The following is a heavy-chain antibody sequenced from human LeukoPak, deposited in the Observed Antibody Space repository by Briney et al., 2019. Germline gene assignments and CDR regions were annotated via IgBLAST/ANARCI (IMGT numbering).Heavy chain of an antibody. CDR2: IYNTGST. CDR3: ARRIPRSAYLDY. V-gene: IGHV4-59*01. J-gene: IGHJ4*02. D-gene: IGHD2-15*01. CDR1: GGSISGYY. Sequence: SETLSLTCTVSGGSISGYYWSWIRQPPGKELKYIGNIYNTGSTNYNPSLKSRVTISVDTSKNQFSLKLTSVTAADTAVYYCARRIPRSAYLDYWGQGTLVTVSS.